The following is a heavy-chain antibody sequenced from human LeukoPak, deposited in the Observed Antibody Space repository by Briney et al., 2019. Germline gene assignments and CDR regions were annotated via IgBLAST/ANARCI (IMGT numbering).Heavy chain of an antibody. CDR2: THYDGNKK. CDR1: GFTFSTFG. V-gene: IGHV3-30*02. CDR3: AKDTHRLSTAVACTLDH. J-gene: IGHJ4*02. Sequence: GGSLRLSCAASGFTFSTFGMHWVRQAPGKGLELVAVTHYDGNKKYYADSVKGRFTISKDNSKNTLYLQMKSLTSEDTAVYYCAKDTHRLSTAVACTLDHWGQGNLVTVSS. D-gene: IGHD6-19*01.